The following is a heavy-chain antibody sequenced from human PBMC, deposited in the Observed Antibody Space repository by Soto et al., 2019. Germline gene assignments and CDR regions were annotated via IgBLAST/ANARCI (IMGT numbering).Heavy chain of an antibody. V-gene: IGHV1-69*01. Sequence: QVQLVQSGAEVKKPGSSVKVSCKASGGTFSSYAISWVRQAPGQGLEWMGGIIPIFGTANYAQKFQGRVTITADESTSTPYMELSSLRSEDTAVYYCVREGGIAARPSFDYWGQGTLVTVSS. CDR3: VREGGIAARPSFDY. D-gene: IGHD6-6*01. CDR1: GGTFSSYA. J-gene: IGHJ4*02. CDR2: IIPIFGTA.